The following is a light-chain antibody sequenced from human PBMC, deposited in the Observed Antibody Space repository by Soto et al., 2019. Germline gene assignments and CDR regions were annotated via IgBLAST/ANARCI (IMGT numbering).Light chain of an antibody. J-gene: IGLJ1*01. Sequence: QSVLTQPASVSGSPGRSITISCTGTSSDVGSYNLVSWYQQHPGKATKLMIYEGSKRPSGVSNRFSGSKSGNTASLTISGLQAEDEADYYCCSYAGSSSYVFGTGTKVTVL. V-gene: IGLV2-23*01. CDR3: CSYAGSSSYV. CDR1: SSDVGSYNL. CDR2: EGS.